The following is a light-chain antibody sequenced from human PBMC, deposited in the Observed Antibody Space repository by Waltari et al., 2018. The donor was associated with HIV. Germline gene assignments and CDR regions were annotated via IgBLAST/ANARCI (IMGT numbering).Light chain of an antibody. CDR1: VLAKKY. Sequence: SYELTQPSSVSVSPGQTARITCSGDVLAKKYARWFQQKPGQAPGLVIYKDSERPSGIPERFSGSSSGTTVTLTISGAQVEDEADYYCYSAADNQGVFGGGTKLTVL. CDR2: KDS. V-gene: IGLV3-27*01. CDR3: YSAADNQGV. J-gene: IGLJ3*02.